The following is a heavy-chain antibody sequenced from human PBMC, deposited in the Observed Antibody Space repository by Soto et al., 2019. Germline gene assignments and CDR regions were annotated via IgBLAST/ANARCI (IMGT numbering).Heavy chain of an antibody. D-gene: IGHD2-2*01. Sequence: QVQLVQSGAEVKKPGSSVKVSCNASGGTFSSYTISWVRQAPGQGLEWMGRIIPILGIANYAQKFQGRVTITADKSTSTAYMELSSLRSEDTAVYYCATLLLGYCSSATCYDYWGQGTLVTVSS. J-gene: IGHJ4*02. CDR3: ATLLLGYCSSATCYDY. CDR1: GGTFSSYT. CDR2: IIPILGIA. V-gene: IGHV1-69*02.